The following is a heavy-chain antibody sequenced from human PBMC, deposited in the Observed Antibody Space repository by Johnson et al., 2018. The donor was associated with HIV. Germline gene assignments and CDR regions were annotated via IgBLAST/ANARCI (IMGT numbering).Heavy chain of an antibody. V-gene: IGHV3-30-3*01. CDR3: ASGGWLEGAFDI. CDR1: GFTFSSYA. CDR2: ISYDGSNK. Sequence: QVQLVESGGGVVQPGRSLRLSCAASGFTFSSYAMHWVRQAPGKGLEWVAVISYDGSNKYYADSVKGRFPISRDNSMNTLYLQMNSLRAEDTAVYYCASGGWLEGAFDIWCQGTMVTVYS. D-gene: IGHD6-19*01. J-gene: IGHJ3*02.